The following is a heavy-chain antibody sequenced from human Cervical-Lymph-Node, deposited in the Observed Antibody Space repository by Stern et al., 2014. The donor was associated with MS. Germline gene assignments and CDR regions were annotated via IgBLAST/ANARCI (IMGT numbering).Heavy chain of an antibody. CDR1: GYSFTSYW. V-gene: IGHV5-51*01. J-gene: IGHJ3*02. CDR3: ARSRYCSGGSCADDAFDI. Sequence: MQLGQSGAEVKKPGESLKISCKGSGYSFTSYWIGWVRQMPGKGLEWRGILSPGDSDTRYSPSFQGQVTISADKSISTAYLQWSSLKASDTAMYYCARSRYCSGGSCADDAFDIWGQGTMVTVSS. CDR2: LSPGDSDT. D-gene: IGHD2-15*01.